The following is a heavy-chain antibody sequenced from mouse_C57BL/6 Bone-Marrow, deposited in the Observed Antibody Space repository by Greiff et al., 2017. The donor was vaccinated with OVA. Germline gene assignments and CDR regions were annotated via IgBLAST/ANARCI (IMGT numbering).Heavy chain of an antibody. CDR3: ARHNRDGYQFAY. D-gene: IGHD2-3*01. CDR2: ISSGGSYT. J-gene: IGHJ3*01. CDR1: GFTFSSYG. Sequence: LVESGGDLVKPGGSLKLSCAASGFTFSSYGMSWVRQTPDKRLEWVATISSGGSYTYYPDSVKGRFTISRDNAKNTLYLQMSSLKSEDTAMYYCARHNRDGYQFAYWGQGTLVTVSA. V-gene: IGHV5-6*01.